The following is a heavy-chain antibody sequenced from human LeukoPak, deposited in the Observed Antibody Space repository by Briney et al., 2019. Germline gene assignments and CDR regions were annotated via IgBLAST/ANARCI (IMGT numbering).Heavy chain of an antibody. CDR1: GFTFSTYA. D-gene: IGHD2-2*01. CDR3: ARGASSDY. CDR2: IYSGGST. Sequence: PGGSLRLSCAASGFTFSTYAMTWVRQAPGKGLEWVSVIYSGGSTYYADSVTGRFTISRDNSKNTLYLQMNSLRAEDTAVYYCARGASSDYWGQGTLVTVSS. J-gene: IGHJ4*02. V-gene: IGHV3-66*01.